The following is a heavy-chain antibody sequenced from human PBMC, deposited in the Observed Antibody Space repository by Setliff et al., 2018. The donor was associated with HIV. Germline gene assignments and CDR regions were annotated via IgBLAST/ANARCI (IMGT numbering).Heavy chain of an antibody. V-gene: IGHV3-9*01. Sequence: GGSLRLSCAASGFTFSGSAMHWVRQASGKGLEWVSGISWQRGTLGYADSVKGRFTISRDNAKDSLYLQMDSLTTEDTALYYCVKDGSRYFDSTGYYPFDSWGQGTLVTVSS. D-gene: IGHD3-22*01. CDR1: GFTFSGSA. CDR3: VKDGSRYFDSTGYYPFDS. J-gene: IGHJ4*02. CDR2: ISWQRGTL.